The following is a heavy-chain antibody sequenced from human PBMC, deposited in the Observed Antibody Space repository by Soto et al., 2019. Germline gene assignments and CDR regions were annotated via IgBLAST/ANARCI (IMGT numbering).Heavy chain of an antibody. J-gene: IGHJ4*02. D-gene: IGHD5-18*01. CDR2: IYPGDSDT. V-gene: IGHV5-51*01. CDR1: GYSFTSYW. CDR3: ATRASRGYSYGSFGG. Sequence: PGESLKISCKGSGYSFTSYWIGWVRQMPGKGLEWMGIIYPGDSDTRYSPSFQGQVTISADKSISTAYLQWSSLKASDTAMYYWATRASRGYSYGSFGGWGQGTLVTVSS.